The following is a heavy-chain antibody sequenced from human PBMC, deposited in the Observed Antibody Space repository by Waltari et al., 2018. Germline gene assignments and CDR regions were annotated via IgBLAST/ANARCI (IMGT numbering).Heavy chain of an antibody. D-gene: IGHD1-20*01. CDR2: IYYSGST. V-gene: IGHV4-39*07. J-gene: IGHJ5*02. Sequence: QLQLQESGPGLVKPSETLSLTCTVPGGSISSSSYYWGWIRQHPGKGLEWIGSIYYSGSTYYNPSLKSRVTISVDTSKNQFSLKLSSVTAADTAVYYCARHGAGYNWNTKLPGWFDPWGQGTLVTVSS. CDR1: GGSISSSSYY. CDR3: ARHGAGYNWNTKLPGWFDP.